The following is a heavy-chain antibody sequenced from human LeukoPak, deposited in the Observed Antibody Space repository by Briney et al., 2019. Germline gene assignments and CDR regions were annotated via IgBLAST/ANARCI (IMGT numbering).Heavy chain of an antibody. D-gene: IGHD6-19*01. V-gene: IGHV1-8*01. J-gene: IGHJ6*04. CDR2: MNPNTGNT. Sequence: GASVKVSCKASRYTFTSYDINGVRQAPGQGLEWMGWMNPNTGNTGYAQKFQGRVTMTTDTSTRTAYMEMRSLRSDDTAAYYCATDRRGRAVANPYYYNGMDVWGEGTTVTVSS. CDR1: RYTFTSYD. CDR3: ATDRRGRAVANPYYYNGMDV.